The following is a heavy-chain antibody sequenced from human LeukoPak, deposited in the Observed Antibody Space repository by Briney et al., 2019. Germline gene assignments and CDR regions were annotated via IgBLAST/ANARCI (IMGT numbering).Heavy chain of an antibody. J-gene: IGHJ3*02. CDR3: AKEYSSSFGFAFDI. CDR2: ISYDGSNK. D-gene: IGHD6-6*01. V-gene: IGHV3-30*18. Sequence: GGSLRLSCAASGFTFSSYGVHWVRQAPGKGLEWVAVISYDGSNKYYADSVKGRFTISRDNSKNTLYLQMNSLRAEDTAVYYCAKEYSSSFGFAFDIWGQGTMVTVSS. CDR1: GFTFSSYG.